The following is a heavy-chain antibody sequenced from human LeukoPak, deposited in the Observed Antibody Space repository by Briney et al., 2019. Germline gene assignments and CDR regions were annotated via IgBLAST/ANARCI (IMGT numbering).Heavy chain of an antibody. D-gene: IGHD1-26*01. CDR2: ISYDGSNK. CDR3: AREGGSYAYYFDY. V-gene: IGHV3-30-3*01. Sequence: PGGSLRLSCAASGFTFSSYAMHWVRQAPGKGLEWVAVISYDGSNKYYADSVKGRFTISRDNSKNTLYLQMNSLRAEDTAVYYCAREGGSYAYYFDYWGQGTLVTVSS. CDR1: GFTFSSYA. J-gene: IGHJ4*02.